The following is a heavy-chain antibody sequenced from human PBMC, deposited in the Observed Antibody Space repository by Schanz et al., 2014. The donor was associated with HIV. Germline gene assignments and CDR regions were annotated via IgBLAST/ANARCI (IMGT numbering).Heavy chain of an antibody. D-gene: IGHD1-26*01. J-gene: IGHJ4*02. Sequence: EVQLVESGGGLVQPGRSLRLSCLASGFTFNNYAMSWVRQAPGKGLEWVSSISGSGGSTYYADSVKGRFTISRDNSKNTLFLQMNSVKVDDTAVYFCAKGRYMGATLVQFDYWGQGTLVTVPS. CDR1: GFTFNNYA. CDR3: AKGRYMGATLVQFDY. CDR2: ISGSGGST. V-gene: IGHV3-23*04.